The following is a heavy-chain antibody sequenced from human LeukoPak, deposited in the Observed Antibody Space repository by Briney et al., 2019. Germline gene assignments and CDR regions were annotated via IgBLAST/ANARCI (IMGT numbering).Heavy chain of an antibody. CDR2: ISGSGGST. V-gene: IGHV3-23*01. D-gene: IGHD4-17*01. Sequence: GGSLRLSCAASGFTFNYYGLSWVRQAPGRGLEWVSSISGSGGSTQYAASVQGRFTISRDNSKNTLYLQMNSLRAEDTAIYYCAKDPTGDYIGTFEMWGQGTMVTVSS. J-gene: IGHJ3*02. CDR3: AKDPTGDYIGTFEM. CDR1: GFTFNYYG.